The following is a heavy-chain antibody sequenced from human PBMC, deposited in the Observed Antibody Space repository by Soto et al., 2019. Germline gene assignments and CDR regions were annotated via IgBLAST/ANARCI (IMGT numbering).Heavy chain of an antibody. D-gene: IGHD2-15*01. V-gene: IGHV3-33*01. CDR2: IWYDGSNK. CDR3: ARDGGGYCSGGSCSSGWYFDL. J-gene: IGHJ2*01. Sequence: QVQLVESGGGVVQPGRSLRLSCAASGFTFSSYGMHWVRQAPGKGLEWVAVIWYDGSNKYYADSVKGRFTISRDNSKNTLYLQMNSLRAEDTAVYYCARDGGGYCSGGSCSSGWYFDLWGRGTLVTVSS. CDR1: GFTFSSYG.